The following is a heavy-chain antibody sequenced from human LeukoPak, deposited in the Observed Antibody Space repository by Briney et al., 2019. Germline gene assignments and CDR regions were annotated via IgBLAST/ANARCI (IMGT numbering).Heavy chain of an antibody. CDR3: TTVVYSYGTYYFDY. Sequence: PGGSLRLSCAASGFTFSNAWMSWVRQAPGKGLEWVGRIKSKTDGGTTDYAAPVKGRFTISRDDSKNTLYLQMNSLKTEDTAVYYCTTVVYSYGTYYFDYWGQGTLVTVSS. CDR2: IKSKTDGGTT. D-gene: IGHD5-18*01. CDR1: GFTFSNAW. V-gene: IGHV3-15*01. J-gene: IGHJ4*02.